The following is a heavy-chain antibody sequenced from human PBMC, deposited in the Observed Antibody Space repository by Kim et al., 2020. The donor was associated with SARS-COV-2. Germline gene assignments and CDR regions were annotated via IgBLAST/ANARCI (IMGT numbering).Heavy chain of an antibody. Sequence: SETLSLTCTVSGGSISSGDYYWSWIRQPPGKGLEWIGYIYYSGSTYHNPSLKSRVTISVDTSKNQFSLKLSSVTAADTAVYYCARVYYDSSGYYPSYFDYWGQGTLVTVSS. J-gene: IGHJ4*02. D-gene: IGHD3-22*01. V-gene: IGHV4-30-4*01. CDR2: IYYSGST. CDR3: ARVYYDSSGYYPSYFDY. CDR1: GGSISSGDYY.